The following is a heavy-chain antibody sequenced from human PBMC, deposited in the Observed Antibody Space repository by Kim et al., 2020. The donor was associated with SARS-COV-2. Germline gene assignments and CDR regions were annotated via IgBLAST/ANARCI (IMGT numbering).Heavy chain of an antibody. CDR2: ISYDGSNK. Sequence: GGSLRLSCAASGFTFSSYGMHWVRQAPGKGLEWVAVISYDGSNKYYADSVKGRFTISRDNSKNTLYLQMNSLRAEDTAVYYCAKRKMDIVVVPAAIPHYYYGRDVWGQGTTVTVSS. D-gene: IGHD2-2*02. CDR3: AKRKMDIVVVPAAIPHYYYGRDV. CDR1: GFTFSSYG. J-gene: IGHJ6*02. V-gene: IGHV3-30*18.